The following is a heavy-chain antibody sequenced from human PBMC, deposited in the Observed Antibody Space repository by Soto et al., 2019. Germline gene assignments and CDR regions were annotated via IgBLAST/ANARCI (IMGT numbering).Heavy chain of an antibody. CDR3: AKFRYCSSTSCYAGDY. CDR1: GFTFSSYA. D-gene: IGHD2-2*01. Sequence: PGGSLRLSCAASGFTFSSYAMSWVRQAPGKGLEWVSAISGSGGSTYYADSVKGRFTISRDNSKNTLYLQMNSLRAEDTAVYYCAKFRYCSSTSCYAGDYWGQGTLVTVSS. V-gene: IGHV3-23*01. CDR2: ISGSGGST. J-gene: IGHJ4*02.